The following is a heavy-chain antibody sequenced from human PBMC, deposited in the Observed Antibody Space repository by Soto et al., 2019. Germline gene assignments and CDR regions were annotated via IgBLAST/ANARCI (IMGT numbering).Heavy chain of an antibody. Sequence: QVQLQESGPGLVKPSQTLSLTCTVSGGSISSGGYYWSWIRQHPGKGLEWIGYIYYSGSTYYNPSLKSRVTISVDTSKNQFSLKLSSVTAADTAVYYSARDGYGYDYVWGSYGRSNWFDPWGPGTLVTVSS. CDR3: ARDGYGYDYVWGSYGRSNWFDP. CDR1: GGSISSGGYY. D-gene: IGHD3-16*01. J-gene: IGHJ5*02. CDR2: IYYSGST. V-gene: IGHV4-31*03.